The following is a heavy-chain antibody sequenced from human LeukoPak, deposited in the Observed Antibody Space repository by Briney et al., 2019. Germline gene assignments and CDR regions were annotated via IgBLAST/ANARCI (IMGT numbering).Heavy chain of an antibody. J-gene: IGHJ5*02. CDR3: AAAPRRSGWGYNWFDP. D-gene: IGHD6-19*01. CDR2: FDPEDGET. V-gene: IGHV1-24*01. CDR1: GYTLTELS. Sequence: EASVKVSCKVSGYTLTELSMHWVRQPPGKGLEGMGGFDPEDGETIYAQKFQGRVTMTEDTSTDTDYMELSSLRSEDTAVYYCAAAPRRSGWGYNWFDPWGQGTLVTVSS.